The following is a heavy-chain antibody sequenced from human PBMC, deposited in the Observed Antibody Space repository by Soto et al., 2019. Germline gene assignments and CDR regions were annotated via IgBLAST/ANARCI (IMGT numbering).Heavy chain of an antibody. D-gene: IGHD2-2*01. CDR2: INAGNGNT. Sequence: ASVKVSCKASGYTFTSYARHWVRQAPGKRLEWMGWINAGNGNTKYSQKFQGRVTITRDTSASTAYMELSSLRSEDTAVYYCAREDIVVVPYYYYYGMDVWRQGTTVTVSS. CDR3: AREDIVVVPYYYYYGMDV. J-gene: IGHJ6*02. CDR1: GYTFTSYA. V-gene: IGHV1-3*01.